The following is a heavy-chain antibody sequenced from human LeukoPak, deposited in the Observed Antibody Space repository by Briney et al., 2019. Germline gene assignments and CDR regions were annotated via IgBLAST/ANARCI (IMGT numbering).Heavy chain of an antibody. CDR3: ARGYGDARVY. CDR1: GYTLTDYY. J-gene: IGHJ4*02. V-gene: IGHV1-2*06. D-gene: IGHD4-17*01. CDR2: INPNSGGT. Sequence: ASVKVSCKASGYTLTDYYMHWVRQAPGQGLEWMGRINPNSGGTNYAQKFQGRVTMTRDTSISTVYMELSRLRFDDTAVYYCARGYGDARVYWGQGTLVTVSS.